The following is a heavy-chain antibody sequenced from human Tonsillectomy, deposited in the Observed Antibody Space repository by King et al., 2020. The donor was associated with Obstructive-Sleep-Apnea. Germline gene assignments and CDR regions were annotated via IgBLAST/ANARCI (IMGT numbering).Heavy chain of an antibody. V-gene: IGHV5-10-1*03. J-gene: IGHJ4*02. CDR1: GYSFTRYW. D-gene: IGHD3-16*02. CDR2: IDPNDSYT. Sequence: EMQLVQSGAEVKKPGESLRISCKGSGYSFTRYWINWVRQMPGKGLEWMGRIDPNDSYTKYKASFRGHVTISGDKSISTAYLQWSSLKASDTAMYYCARGYRLFDYWGQGTLVTVSS. CDR3: ARGYRLFDY.